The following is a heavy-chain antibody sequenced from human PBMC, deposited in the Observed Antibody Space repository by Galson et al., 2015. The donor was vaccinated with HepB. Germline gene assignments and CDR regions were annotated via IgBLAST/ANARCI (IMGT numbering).Heavy chain of an antibody. CDR1: GFTFSSYA. CDR3: VKVYPWGIYDILTGYPGL. D-gene: IGHD3-9*01. CDR2: ISSNGGST. J-gene: IGHJ3*01. Sequence: SLRLSCAASGFTFSSYAMHWVRQAPGKGLEYVSAISSNGGSTYYADSVKGRFTISRDNSKNTPYLQMSSLRAEDTAVYYCVKVYPWGIYDILTGYPGLWGQGTMVTVSS. V-gene: IGHV3-64D*06.